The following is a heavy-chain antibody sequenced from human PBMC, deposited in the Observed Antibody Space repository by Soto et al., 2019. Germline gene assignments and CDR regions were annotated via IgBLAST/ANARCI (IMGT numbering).Heavy chain of an antibody. CDR2: ISAYNGNT. CDR1: GYTFTSYG. V-gene: IGHV1-18*01. J-gene: IGHJ4*02. CDR3: ARDALEYSSGRMITGVFDY. Sequence: GASVKVSCKASGYTFTSYGISWVRQAPGQGLEWMGWISAYNGNTNYAQKLQGRVTMTTDTSTSTAYMELRSLRSDDTAVYYCARDALEYSSGRMITGVFDYWGQGTLVTVSS. D-gene: IGHD6-19*01.